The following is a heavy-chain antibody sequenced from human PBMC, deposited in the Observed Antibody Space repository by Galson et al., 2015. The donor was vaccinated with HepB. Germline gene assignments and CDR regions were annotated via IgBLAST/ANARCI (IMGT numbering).Heavy chain of an antibody. CDR3: AKSRDSSSWYISDY. CDR2: ISYDGSNK. V-gene: IGHV3-30*18. D-gene: IGHD6-13*01. CDR1: GFTFSTSG. Sequence: SLRLSCAASGFTFSTSGMHWVRQAPGKGLEWVAVISYDGSNKYYVDSVKGRFTISSDNSKNTLFLQMNSLRAEDTALYYCAKSRDSSSWYISDYWGQGTLVTVSS. J-gene: IGHJ4*02.